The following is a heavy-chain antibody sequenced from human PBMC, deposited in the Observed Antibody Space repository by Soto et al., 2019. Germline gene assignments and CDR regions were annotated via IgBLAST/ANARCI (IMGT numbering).Heavy chain of an antibody. CDR2: IKSKTDGGTT. V-gene: IGHV3-15*01. D-gene: IGHD2-21*01. J-gene: IGHJ4*02. Sequence: EVQVVESGGGLVKPGGSLRLSCAASGFIFSDAWMSWVRQAPGKGLEWVGRIKSKTDGGTTDYAAPVKGRFTISRDDSKKTLYLQMNSLKTEDTAVYYCTCGDGGPTDYWGQGTLVTVSS. CDR3: TCGDGGPTDY. CDR1: GFIFSDAW.